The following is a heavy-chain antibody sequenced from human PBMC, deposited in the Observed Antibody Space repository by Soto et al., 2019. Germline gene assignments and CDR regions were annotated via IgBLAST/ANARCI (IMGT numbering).Heavy chain of an antibody. V-gene: IGHV4-34*01. D-gene: IGHD3-10*01. CDR1: GGSFSGYY. J-gene: IGHJ1*01. Sequence: SETLSLTCAVYGGSFSGYYWSWFLQPPGKGLEWIGEINHSGSTNYNPSLKSRVTISVDTSKNQFSLKLSSVTAADTAVYYCARGSPVLLWFGEPKPFQHSGQGTLVTVSS. CDR2: INHSGST. CDR3: ARGSPVLLWFGEPKPFQH.